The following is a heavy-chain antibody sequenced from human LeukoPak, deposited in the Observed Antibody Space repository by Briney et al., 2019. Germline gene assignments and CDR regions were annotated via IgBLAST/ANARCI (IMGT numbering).Heavy chain of an antibody. D-gene: IGHD3-3*01. V-gene: IGHV1-46*01. Sequence: GASVKVSCKASGYTFTSYYMHWVRQAPGRGPEWMGIINPSGGSTSYAQKFQGRVTMTRDTSTSTVYMELSSLRSEDTAVYYCARGRGLEWLYDYWGQGTLVTVSS. J-gene: IGHJ4*02. CDR2: INPSGGST. CDR1: GYTFTSYY. CDR3: ARGRGLEWLYDY.